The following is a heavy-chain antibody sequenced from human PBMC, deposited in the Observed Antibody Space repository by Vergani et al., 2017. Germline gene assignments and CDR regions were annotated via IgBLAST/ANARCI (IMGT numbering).Heavy chain of an antibody. J-gene: IGHJ4*02. D-gene: IGHD6-13*01. Sequence: QLQLQESGPGLVKPSETLSLTCTVSGGSISSSSYYWGWIRQPPGKGLEWIGSIYYSGSTYYNPSLKSRVTISVDTSKNQFSLKLSSVTAADTAVYYCARVLVSSSWQGYFDYWGQGTLVTVSS. CDR2: IYYSGST. CDR3: ARVLVSSSWQGYFDY. V-gene: IGHV4-39*01. CDR1: GGSISSSSYY.